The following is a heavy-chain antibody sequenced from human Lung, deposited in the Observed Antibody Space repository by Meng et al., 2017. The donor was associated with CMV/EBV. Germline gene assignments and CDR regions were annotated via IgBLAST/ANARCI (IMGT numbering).Heavy chain of an antibody. Sequence: GESLKISCAASGFIFSDYWMHWVRQAPGKGLVWVSRINGDGNSIRDADSVKGRFTISRDNAKNTLYLEMNSLRAEDTAVYYCARGGRDTSASRSFDSWGQGXLVTVSS. D-gene: IGHD6-6*01. V-gene: IGHV3-74*01. J-gene: IGHJ5*01. CDR2: INGDGNSI. CDR3: ARGGRDTSASRSFDS. CDR1: GFIFSDYW.